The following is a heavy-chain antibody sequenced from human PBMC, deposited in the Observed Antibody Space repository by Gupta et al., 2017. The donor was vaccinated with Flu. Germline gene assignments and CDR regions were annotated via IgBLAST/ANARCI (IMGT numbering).Heavy chain of an antibody. J-gene: IGHJ4*02. Sequence: QLQLQESGPGLVKPSETLSLTCTVSGASFSGSSYNWGWIRQPPGKGLEWIGSIYYSGNTYYNTSLNSRLTMSIDASKNQFSLKLTSVTAADTAVYFCYGQGHWGQGTLVTVSS. D-gene: IGHD4-17*01. CDR3: YGQGH. CDR2: IYYSGNT. V-gene: IGHV4-39*01. CDR1: GASFSGSSYN.